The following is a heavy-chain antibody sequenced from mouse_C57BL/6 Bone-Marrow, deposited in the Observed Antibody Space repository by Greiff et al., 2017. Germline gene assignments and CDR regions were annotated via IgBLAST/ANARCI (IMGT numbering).Heavy chain of an antibody. CDR3: TREGSNYPFAY. J-gene: IGHJ3*01. Sequence: LVESGAELVRPGASVTLSCKASGYTFTDYEMHWVKQTPVHGLEWIGAIDPETGGTAYNQKFKGKAILTADKSSSTAYMELRSLTSADSAVYYCTREGSNYPFAYWGQGTLVTVSA. D-gene: IGHD2-5*01. CDR1: GYTFTDYE. V-gene: IGHV1-15*01. CDR2: IDPETGGT.